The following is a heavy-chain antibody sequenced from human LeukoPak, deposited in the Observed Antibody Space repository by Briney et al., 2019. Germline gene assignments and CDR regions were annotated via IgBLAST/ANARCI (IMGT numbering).Heavy chain of an antibody. CDR1: GGSIGSSSYY. D-gene: IGHD5-24*01. Sequence: WETLSLTCTVSGGSIGSSSYYWGWIRQPPGKGLEWIGSIYKSGSTHCNLSLKSRVTMSVDTSKNQFSLKLSSVTAADTAVYYCARPVEMSAYFQHWGQGTLVTVSS. CDR2: IYKSGST. CDR3: ARPVEMSAYFQH. J-gene: IGHJ1*01. V-gene: IGHV4-39*01.